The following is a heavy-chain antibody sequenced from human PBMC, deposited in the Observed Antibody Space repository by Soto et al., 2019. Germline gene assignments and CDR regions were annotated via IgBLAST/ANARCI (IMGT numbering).Heavy chain of an antibody. CDR3: TRDEEGRSAVVYGMDF. V-gene: IGHV3-73*02. J-gene: IGHJ6*02. D-gene: IGHD2-15*01. CDR1: GFNFSVSD. CDR2: IRGKNNNYAT. Sequence: ERQLVQSGGGVVQPGGSLKLSCAAFGFNFSVSDMHWVRQASGKGLEWVGRIRGKNNNYATTYAASMTGRFIISRDDSANTAFLHMSSLKTEETAIYYCTRDEEGRSAVVYGMDFWGQGTTVTVSS.